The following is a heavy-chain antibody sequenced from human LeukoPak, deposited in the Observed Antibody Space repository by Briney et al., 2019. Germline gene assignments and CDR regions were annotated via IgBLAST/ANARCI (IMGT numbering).Heavy chain of an antibody. CDR1: GYTFNTYG. Sequence: ASVKVSCKASGYTFNTYGITWVRPAPGQGLEGMGWISPYNGNTNYAQKFKGRVTSTTDTSTSTPYLEMGSLRSDDTAVYYCARGPDERSGYPDDWGQGTLVTVSS. D-gene: IGHD3-22*01. J-gene: IGHJ4*02. V-gene: IGHV1-18*01. CDR3: ARGPDERSGYPDD. CDR2: ISPYNGNT.